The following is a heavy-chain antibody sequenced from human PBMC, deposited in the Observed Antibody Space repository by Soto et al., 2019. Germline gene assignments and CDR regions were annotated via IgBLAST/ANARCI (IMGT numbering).Heavy chain of an antibody. Sequence: ASVKVSCKASGYTFTSYGISWVRQAPGQGLEWMGWISAYNGNTNYAQKLQGRVTMTTDTSTSTAYMELRSLRSDDTAVYYCAREGDYDILTGYYIIHYYYGMDVGGKGTRVTVSS. J-gene: IGHJ6*04. V-gene: IGHV1-18*01. CDR3: AREGDYDILTGYYIIHYYYGMDV. CDR2: ISAYNGNT. CDR1: GYTFTSYG. D-gene: IGHD3-9*01.